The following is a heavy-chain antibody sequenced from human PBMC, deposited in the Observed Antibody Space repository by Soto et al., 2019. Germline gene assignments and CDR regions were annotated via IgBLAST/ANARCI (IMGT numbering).Heavy chain of an antibody. CDR1: GFTFSGSA. V-gene: IGHV3-73*01. Sequence: EVQLVESGGGLVQPGGSLKLSCAASGFTFSGSAMHWVRQASGKGLEWVGRIRSKANSYATAYAASVKGRFTISRDDSKNTAYLQMNSLKTEDTAVYYCTRHYMVRGVSFDCWGQGTLVTVSS. CDR2: IRSKANSYAT. D-gene: IGHD3-10*01. CDR3: TRHYMVRGVSFDC. J-gene: IGHJ4*02.